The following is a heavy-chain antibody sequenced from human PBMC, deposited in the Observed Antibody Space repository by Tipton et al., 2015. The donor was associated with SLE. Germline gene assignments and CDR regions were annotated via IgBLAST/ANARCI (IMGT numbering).Heavy chain of an antibody. CDR1: GYTFTSYA. Sequence: QSGPEVKKPGASVKVSCKASGYTFTSYAMHWVRQAPGQRLEWMGWINAGNGNTKYSQKFQGRVTMTRNTSISTAYMELSSLRSEDTAVYYCARGPVVPAAYYYYYMDVWGKGTTVTVSS. CDR3: ARGPVVPAAYYYYYMDV. D-gene: IGHD2-2*01. CDR2: INAGNGNT. J-gene: IGHJ6*03. V-gene: IGHV1-3*01.